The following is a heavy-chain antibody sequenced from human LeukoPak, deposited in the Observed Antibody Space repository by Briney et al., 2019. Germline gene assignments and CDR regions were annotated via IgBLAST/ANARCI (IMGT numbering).Heavy chain of an antibody. D-gene: IGHD1-26*01. J-gene: IGHJ5*02. CDR2: ISSSGDSI. Sequence: PGGSLRLSCAASAFTLRIYEMNWVRQTPGKGLEWLSYISSSGDSINYRDSVKGRFTISRDNASNLLFLQMNSLRVEDAAVYYCARGGSAASSNWFDPWGQGTLVTVSS. CDR3: ARGGSAASSNWFDP. CDR1: AFTLRIYE. V-gene: IGHV3-48*03.